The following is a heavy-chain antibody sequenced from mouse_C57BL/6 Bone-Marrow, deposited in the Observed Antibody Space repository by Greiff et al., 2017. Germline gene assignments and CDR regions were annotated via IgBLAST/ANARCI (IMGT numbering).Heavy chain of an antibody. CDR2: IHPNSGST. V-gene: IGHV1-64*01. CDR3: ALIYYDYDGPFAY. CDR1: GYTFTSYW. D-gene: IGHD2-4*01. J-gene: IGHJ3*01. Sequence: QVQLQQPGAELVKPGASVKLSCKASGYTFTSYWMHWVKQRPGQGLEWIGMIHPNSGSTNYNEKFKSKATLTVDKSSSTAYMQLSSLTSEDSAVYYWALIYYDYDGPFAYWGQGTLVTVSA.